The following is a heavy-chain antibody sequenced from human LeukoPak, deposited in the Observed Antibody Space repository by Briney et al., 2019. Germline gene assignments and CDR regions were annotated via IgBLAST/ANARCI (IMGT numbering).Heavy chain of an antibody. Sequence: SGGSLRLSCAASGFTFSGYAMHWVRQAPGKGLEWVAVISYDGSNKYYADSVKGRFTISRDNSKNTLYLQMNSLRAEDTAVYYCARGRWGYDFDAFDIWGQGTMVTVSS. J-gene: IGHJ3*02. D-gene: IGHD1-1*01. CDR1: GFTFSGYA. CDR2: ISYDGSNK. V-gene: IGHV3-30-3*01. CDR3: ARGRWGYDFDAFDI.